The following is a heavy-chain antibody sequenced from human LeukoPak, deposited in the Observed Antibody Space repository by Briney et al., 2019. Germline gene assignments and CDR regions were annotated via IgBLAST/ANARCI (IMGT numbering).Heavy chain of an antibody. D-gene: IGHD5-18*01. CDR1: GYTFTGYY. CDR3: ARVPPTAMDMIYYMDV. CDR2: INPNSGGT. Sequence: ASVKVSCKASGYTFTGYYMHWVRQAPGQGLEWMGWINPNSGGTNYAQKFQGRVTMTRDTSISTAYMELSRLRSDDTAVYYCARVPPTAMDMIYYMDVWGKGTTVTVSS. V-gene: IGHV1-2*02. J-gene: IGHJ6*03.